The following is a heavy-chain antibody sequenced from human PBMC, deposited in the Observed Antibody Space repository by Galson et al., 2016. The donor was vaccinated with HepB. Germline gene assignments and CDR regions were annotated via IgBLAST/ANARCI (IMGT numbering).Heavy chain of an antibody. CDR3: ARSSRAAMVAYFDF. D-gene: IGHD2-2*01. J-gene: IGHJ4*02. CDR1: GFTFSNYA. Sequence: SVKVSCKASGFTFSNYAIHWIRQAPGQRLEWMGWINADNGDTKYSHDFQARVTISSDTSASTVYMELSSLRSEDTAVYYCARSSRAAMVAYFDFWGQGTLVTVSS. V-gene: IGHV1-3*01. CDR2: INADNGDT.